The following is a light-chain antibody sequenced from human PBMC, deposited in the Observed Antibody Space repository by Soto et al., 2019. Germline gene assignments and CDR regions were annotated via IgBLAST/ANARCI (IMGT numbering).Light chain of an antibody. CDR1: SSDVGGYNY. CDR2: EVS. V-gene: IGLV2-14*01. Sequence: LTQPASVSGSPGQSITISCTGTSSDVGGYNYVSWYQQHPGKAPKLMIYEVSNRPSGVSNRFSGSKSGNTASLTISGLQAQEEADYYCSSYTSSSTYVFGPGTKVTVL. CDR3: SSYTSSSTYV. J-gene: IGLJ1*01.